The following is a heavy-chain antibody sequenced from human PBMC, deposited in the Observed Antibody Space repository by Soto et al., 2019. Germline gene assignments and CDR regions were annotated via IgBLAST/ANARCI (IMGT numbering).Heavy chain of an antibody. Sequence: SETLSLTCTVSGGSISSGDYYWSWIRQPPGKGLEWIGYIYYSGSTYYNPSLKSRVTISVDTSKNQFSLKLSSVTAADTAVYYCARGGDGFNYYDLHKADYWGQGTLVTVSS. CDR1: GGSISSGDYY. CDR3: ARGGDGFNYYDLHKADY. J-gene: IGHJ4*02. D-gene: IGHD3-22*01. V-gene: IGHV4-30-4*01. CDR2: IYYSGST.